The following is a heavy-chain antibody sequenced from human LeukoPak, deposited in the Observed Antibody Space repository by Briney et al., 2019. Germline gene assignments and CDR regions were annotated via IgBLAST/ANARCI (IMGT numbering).Heavy chain of an antibody. CDR2: INSDGRTT. J-gene: IGHJ4*02. Sequence: GGSLRLSCAASGFTFSNNWMHWVRQAPGKGLVWVSRINSDGRTTTSADSVKGRFTISRDNAKNTLYLQMDSLRAEDKAVYYCAMIKEGWGQGTLVTVSS. V-gene: IGHV3-74*01. D-gene: IGHD3-22*01. CDR3: AMIKEG. CDR1: GFTFSNNW.